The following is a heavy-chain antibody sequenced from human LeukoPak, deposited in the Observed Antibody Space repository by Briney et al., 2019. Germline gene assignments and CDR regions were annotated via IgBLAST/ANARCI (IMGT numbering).Heavy chain of an antibody. V-gene: IGHV3-23*01. CDR1: GFTFGSYA. J-gene: IGHJ4*02. D-gene: IGHD3-22*01. CDR3: AIMHGYYDGSGYWVQ. CDR2: IIPSGDRT. Sequence: PGGSLRLSCAASGFTFGSYAMSWVRHAPGKGLEWVSFIIPSGDRTSNADSVEGRFTIPRDNPRNTLYLQMNSLRDEDTAVYYCAIMHGYYDGSGYWVQWGQGTLVTVSS.